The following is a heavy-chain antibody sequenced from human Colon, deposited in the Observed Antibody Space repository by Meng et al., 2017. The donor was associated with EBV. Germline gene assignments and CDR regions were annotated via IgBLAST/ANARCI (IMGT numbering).Heavy chain of an antibody. Sequence: LQASGPGLVKPSQTLSLTRTVSGGSVSSGGYYWTWIRQHPGKGLEWFGHIYYSGSTFYNPSLKRRVIISIDTSKNQFSLNLRSVTAADTAVYYCARVSSGWDYFDYWGQGTLVTVSS. CDR2: IYYSGST. J-gene: IGHJ4*02. CDR3: ARVSSGWDYFDY. CDR1: GGSVSSGGYY. V-gene: IGHV4-31*03. D-gene: IGHD6-19*01.